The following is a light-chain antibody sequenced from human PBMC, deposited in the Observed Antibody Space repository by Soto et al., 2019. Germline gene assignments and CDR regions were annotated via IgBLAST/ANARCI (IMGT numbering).Light chain of an antibody. Sequence: TQSPSSLSASVGDRVAITCRASQSVRTKLAWYQQKAGQAPRLLIYGASNRATGIPERFSGSGSGTDFTLTISSLEPEDFAVYYCQQYGTSPITFGQGTRLEIK. J-gene: IGKJ5*01. CDR1: QSVRTK. CDR3: QQYGTSPIT. V-gene: IGKV3-20*01. CDR2: GAS.